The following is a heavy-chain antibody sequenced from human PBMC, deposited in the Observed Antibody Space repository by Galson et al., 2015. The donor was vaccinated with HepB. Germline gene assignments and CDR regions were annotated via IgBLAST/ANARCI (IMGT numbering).Heavy chain of an antibody. J-gene: IGHJ6*02. Sequence: SVKVSCKASGGTFSSYTISWVRQAPGQGLEWMGRIIPILGIANYAQKFQGRVTITADKSTSTAYMELSSLGSEDTAVYYCARAVATTRTLDYYGMDVWGQGTTVTVSS. CDR2: IIPILGIA. CDR1: GGTFSSYT. CDR3: ARAVATTRTLDYYGMDV. D-gene: IGHD5-12*01. V-gene: IGHV1-69*02.